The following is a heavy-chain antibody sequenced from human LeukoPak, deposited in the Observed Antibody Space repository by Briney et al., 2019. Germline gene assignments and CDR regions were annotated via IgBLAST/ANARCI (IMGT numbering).Heavy chain of an antibody. Sequence: GGSLRLSCAASGFTFSSYAMHWVRQAPGKGLEWVAVISYDGSNKYYADSVKGRFTISRDNSKNTLYLQMNSLRAEDTAVYYCARESYSSSWYGVDYWGQGTLVTVSS. V-gene: IGHV3-30*04. CDR1: GFTFSSYA. J-gene: IGHJ4*02. D-gene: IGHD6-13*01. CDR2: ISYDGSNK. CDR3: ARESYSSSWYGVDY.